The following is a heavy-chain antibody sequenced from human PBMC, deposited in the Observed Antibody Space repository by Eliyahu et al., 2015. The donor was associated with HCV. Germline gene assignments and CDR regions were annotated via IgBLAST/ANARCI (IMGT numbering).Heavy chain of an antibody. CDR3: ARGSRGGGIAAH. J-gene: IGHJ4*02. CDR1: GGSISSGGYY. Sequence: QVQLQESGPGLVKPSQTLSLTCTVSGGSISSGGYYWSWIRQHPGKGLEWIGYIYYSGSTYYNPSLKSLVTISVDTSKNQFSLKLSSVTAADTAVYYCARGSRGGGIAAHWGQGTLVTVSS. CDR2: IYYSGST. D-gene: IGHD6-13*01. V-gene: IGHV4-31*01.